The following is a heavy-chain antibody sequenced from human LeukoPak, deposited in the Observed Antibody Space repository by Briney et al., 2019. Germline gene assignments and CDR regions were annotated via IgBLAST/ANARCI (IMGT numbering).Heavy chain of an antibody. D-gene: IGHD6-19*01. CDR2: IYSGGST. V-gene: IGHV3-66*01. Sequence: GGSLRLSCAASGFTVSSNYMSWVRQAPGKGLEWVSVIYSGGSTYYADSVKGRFTISRDNSENTLYLQMNSLRAEDTAVYYCARGQWLVDYFDYWGQETLVTVSS. J-gene: IGHJ4*02. CDR1: GFTVSSNY. CDR3: ARGQWLVDYFDY.